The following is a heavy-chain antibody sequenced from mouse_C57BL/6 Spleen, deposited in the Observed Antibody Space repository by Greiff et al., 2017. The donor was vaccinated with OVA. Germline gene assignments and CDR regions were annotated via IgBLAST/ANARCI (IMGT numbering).Heavy chain of an antibody. CDR2: IYPGDGDT. CDR3: ARQRAAQATLFDY. Sequence: VHLVESGPELVKPGASVKISCKASGYAFSSSWMNWVKQRPGKGLEWIGRIYPGDGDTNYNGKFKGKATLTADKSSSTAYMQLSSLTSEDSAVYFCARQRAAQATLFDYWGQGTTLTVSS. J-gene: IGHJ2*01. D-gene: IGHD3-2*02. CDR1: GYAFSSSW. V-gene: IGHV1-82*01.